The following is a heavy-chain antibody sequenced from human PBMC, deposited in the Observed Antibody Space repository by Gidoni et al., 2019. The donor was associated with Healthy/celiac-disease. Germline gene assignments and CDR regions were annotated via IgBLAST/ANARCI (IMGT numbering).Heavy chain of an antibody. D-gene: IGHD2-15*01. CDR1: GFTFSSYG. V-gene: IGHV3-33*01. CDR2: IWYDGSNK. CDR3: ARGESGWYAFDI. J-gene: IGHJ3*02. Sequence: QVQLVESGGGVVQTGRSLRLSCAASGFTFSSYGMHWVRQAPCKGRAWVAVIWYDGSNKYYADSVKGRFTISRDNSKNTLYLQMNSLRAEDTAVYYCARGESGWYAFDIWGQGTMVTVSS.